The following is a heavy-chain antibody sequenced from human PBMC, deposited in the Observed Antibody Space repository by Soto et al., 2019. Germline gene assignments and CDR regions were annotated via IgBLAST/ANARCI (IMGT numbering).Heavy chain of an antibody. V-gene: IGHV3-9*01. D-gene: IGHD1-26*01. J-gene: IGHJ4*02. Sequence: EVQLVESGGGLVQPGRSLRLSCAASGFTFDDYAMHWVRQAPGKGLEWVSGISWNSGSIGYADSVKGRFTISRDNAKNSLYLQMNSLRAEDTALYYCAKGQSYLYDYFDYWGQGTLVTVSS. CDR1: GFTFDDYA. CDR3: AKGQSYLYDYFDY. CDR2: ISWNSGSI.